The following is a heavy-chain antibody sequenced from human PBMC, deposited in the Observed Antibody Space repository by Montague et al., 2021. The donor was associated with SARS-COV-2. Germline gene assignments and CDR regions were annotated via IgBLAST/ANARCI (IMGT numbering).Heavy chain of an antibody. CDR1: GGSISSSSYY. Sequence: SETLSLTCTVSGGSISSSSYYWGWIRQPPGKGLEWIGSIYYSGSTYYNPSLKSRVTISVDTSKNQFSLKLSSVTAADTAVYYCARQDPYSKQKFYYSYYYMDVWGKGTTVTVSS. CDR2: IYYSGST. CDR3: ARQDPYSKQKFYYSYYYMDV. V-gene: IGHV4-39*01. J-gene: IGHJ6*03. D-gene: IGHD4-11*01.